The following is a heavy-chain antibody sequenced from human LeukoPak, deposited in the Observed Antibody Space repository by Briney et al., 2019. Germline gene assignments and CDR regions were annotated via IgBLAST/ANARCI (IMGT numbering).Heavy chain of an antibody. CDR3: ARANLRYFDWPSLTDY. CDR1: GFTFSSYS. D-gene: IGHD3-9*01. J-gene: IGHJ4*02. CDR2: ISSSSSYI. V-gene: IGHV3-21*01. Sequence: GGSLRLSCAASGFTFSSYSMNWVRQAPGKGLEWVASISSSSSYIYYADSVKGRFTISRDNAKNSPYLQMNSLRAEDTAVYYCARANLRYFDWPSLTDYWGQGTLVTVSS.